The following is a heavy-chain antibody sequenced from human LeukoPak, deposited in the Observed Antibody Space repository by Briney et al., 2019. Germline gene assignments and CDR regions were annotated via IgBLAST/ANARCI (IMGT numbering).Heavy chain of an antibody. Sequence: SETLSLTCTVSGDSISSYYWSWIRQPPGKGLEWIGYIYYTGRTNHNPSLKSRVTISVDTSKNQFSLKLNSVTAADTAMYYCARADYWGGSGSYDNWFDPWGQGTLVTVSS. V-gene: IGHV4-59*01. CDR1: GDSISSYY. CDR3: ARADYWGGSGSYDNWFDP. J-gene: IGHJ5*02. D-gene: IGHD3-10*01. CDR2: IYYTGRT.